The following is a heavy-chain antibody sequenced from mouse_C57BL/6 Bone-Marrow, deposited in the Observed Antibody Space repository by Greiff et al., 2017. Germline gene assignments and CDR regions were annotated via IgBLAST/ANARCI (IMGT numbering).Heavy chain of an antibody. D-gene: IGHD1-1*01. V-gene: IGHV1-31*01. CDR1: GYSFTGYY. Sequence: EVKLQESGPELVKPGASVKISCKASGYSFTGYYMHWVKQSHGNILDWIGYIYPSNGVSSYNQKFKGKATLTVDKSSSPAYMELRSLTSEISADYYCAKRTTVVAFDYWGQGTTLTVSS. CDR3: AKRTTVVAFDY. CDR2: IYPSNGVS. J-gene: IGHJ2*01.